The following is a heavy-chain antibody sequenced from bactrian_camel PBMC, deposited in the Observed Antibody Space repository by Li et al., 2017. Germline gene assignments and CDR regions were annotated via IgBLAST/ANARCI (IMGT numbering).Heavy chain of an antibody. V-gene: IGHV3-2*01. J-gene: IGHJ7*01. D-gene: IGHD6*01. CDR2: IYPNGNKE. CDR1: GFTFSRYF. Sequence: HVQLVESGGGLVQPGESLRLSCAPSGFTFSRYFMTWVRHDPGKGLEWIASIYPNGNKEYTADSLEGRFTISQDNAKNTLYLQMNGLKPEDTAMYYCAADWRGCTVVAGEAMDYWGKGTQVTVS.